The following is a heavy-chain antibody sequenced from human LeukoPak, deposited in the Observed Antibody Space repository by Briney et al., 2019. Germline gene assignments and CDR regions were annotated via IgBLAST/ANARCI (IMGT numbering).Heavy chain of an antibody. D-gene: IGHD3-10*01. J-gene: IGHJ6*03. CDR3: ARDRGRTGSHLYYYYYMDV. V-gene: IGHV1-2*02. CDR2: INPNSGGT. Sequence: GASVKVSCKASGYTFTSYYMHWVRQAPGQGLEWMGWINPNSGGTNYAQKFQGRVTMTRDTSISTAYMELSRLRSDDTAVYYCARDRGRTGSHLYYYYYMDVWGKGTTVTVSS. CDR1: GYTFTSYY.